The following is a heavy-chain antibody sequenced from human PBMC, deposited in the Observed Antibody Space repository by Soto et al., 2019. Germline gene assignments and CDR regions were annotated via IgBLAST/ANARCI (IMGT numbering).Heavy chain of an antibody. V-gene: IGHV1-18*01. Sequence: GASVKVSCKASGYTFTSYGISCVRQAPGQGLEWMGWISAYNGNTNYAQKLQGRVTMTTDTSTSTAYMELRSLRSDDTAVYYCARLVGARPPDNWFDPWGQGTLVTVSS. D-gene: IGHD6-6*01. CDR3: ARLVGARPPDNWFDP. J-gene: IGHJ5*02. CDR2: ISAYNGNT. CDR1: GYTFTSYG.